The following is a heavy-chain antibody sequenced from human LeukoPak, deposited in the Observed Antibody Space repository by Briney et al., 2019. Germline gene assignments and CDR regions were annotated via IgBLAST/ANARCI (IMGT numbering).Heavy chain of an antibody. J-gene: IGHJ4*02. CDR2: INHSGST. V-gene: IGHV4-34*01. D-gene: IGHD3-10*01. CDR3: ARGEGSGSYYKYYFDY. CDR1: GGSFSGYY. Sequence: SETLSLTCAVYGGSFSGYYWSWIRQPPGKGLEWIGEINHSGSTNYNPSLKSRATISVDTSKNQFSLKLSSVTAADTAVYYCARGEGSGSYYKYYFDYWGQGTLVTVSS.